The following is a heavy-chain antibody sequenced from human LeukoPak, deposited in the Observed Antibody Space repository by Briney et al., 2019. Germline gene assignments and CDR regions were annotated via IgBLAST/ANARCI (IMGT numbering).Heavy chain of an antibody. CDR2: INHSGNT. CDR1: GGSMRSYY. J-gene: IGHJ5*02. CDR3: VTEPGYCTGGRCYGGWFDP. V-gene: IGHV4-34*01. Sequence: SETLSLTCTVSGGSMRSYYWSWIRQAPGKGLEWIGEINHSGNTNYNPSLKSRVTISLDTSKNQFSLKLNSVTAADTAVYYCVTEPGYCTGGRCYGGWFDPWGQGTLVTVSS. D-gene: IGHD2-15*01.